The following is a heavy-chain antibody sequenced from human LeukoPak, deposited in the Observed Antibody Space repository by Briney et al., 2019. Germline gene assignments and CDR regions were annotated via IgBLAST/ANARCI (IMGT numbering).Heavy chain of an antibody. CDR2: ISYDGSNK. V-gene: IGHV3-30*03. Sequence: SLRLSCAASGFTFSSYGMHWVRQAPGKGLEWVAVISYDGSNKYYADSVKGRFTISRDNSKNTLYLQMNSLRAEDTAVYYCVSFYETYWGRGTLVTVSS. CDR3: VSFYETY. D-gene: IGHD2/OR15-2a*01. CDR1: GFTFSSYG. J-gene: IGHJ4*02.